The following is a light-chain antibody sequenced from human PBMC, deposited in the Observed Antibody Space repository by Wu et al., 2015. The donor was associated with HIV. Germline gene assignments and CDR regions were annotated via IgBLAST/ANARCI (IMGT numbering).Light chain of an antibody. CDR2: GAS. CDR1: QTMTTNY. J-gene: IGKJ2*03. Sequence: EIVLTQSPGTLVLSPGERVTLSCRASQTMTTNYLAWYQQRPGQAPRLLIYGASSRATGIPDRFSGSGSGTDFTLTITRLKPEDSAVYYCQQYDISPRSFGQGTKLEI. V-gene: IGKV3-20*01. CDR3: QQYDISPRS.